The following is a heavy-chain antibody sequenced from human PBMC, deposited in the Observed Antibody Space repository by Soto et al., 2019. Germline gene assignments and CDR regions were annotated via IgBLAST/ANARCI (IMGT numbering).Heavy chain of an antibody. CDR1: GFTFGDYA. D-gene: IGHD3-10*01. CDR2: IRSKAYGGTT. J-gene: IGHJ5*02. V-gene: IGHV3-49*03. Sequence: GGSLRLSCTASGFTFGDYAMSWFRQAPGKGLEWVGFIRSKAYGGTTEYAASVKGRFTISRDDSKSIAYLQMNSLKTEDTAVYYCTRGSSWFGELLSPFDPWGQGTLVTVSS. CDR3: TRGSSWFGELLSPFDP.